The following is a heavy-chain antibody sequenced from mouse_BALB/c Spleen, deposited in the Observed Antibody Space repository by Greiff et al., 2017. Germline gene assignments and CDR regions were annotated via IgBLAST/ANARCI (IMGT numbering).Heavy chain of an antibody. CDR1: GYTFTSYW. V-gene: IGHV1-69*02. CDR3: ARADGPYSMDY. J-gene: IGHJ4*01. Sequence: VQLLQPGAELVKPGASVKLSCKASGYTFTSYWMHWVKQRPGQGLEWIGDIDPSDSYTNYDKKFKGKATLTVDKSSTTAYMQLSSLTSEDSAIYYCARADGPYSMDYWGQGTSVTVSA. D-gene: IGHD2-3*01. CDR2: IDPSDSYT.